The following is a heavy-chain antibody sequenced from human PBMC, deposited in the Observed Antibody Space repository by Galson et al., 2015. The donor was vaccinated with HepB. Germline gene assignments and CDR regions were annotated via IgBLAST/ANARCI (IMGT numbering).Heavy chain of an antibody. V-gene: IGHV3-53*01. Sequence: SLRLSCAASGFPVSGNYMTWVRQAPGKGLEWVSIMYNSGDTYYTDSVKGRFTISRDISENTVYLQMSSLRAEDTALYYCARMYDTSGPMFYWGQGTLVTVSS. J-gene: IGHJ4*02. CDR2: MYNSGDT. D-gene: IGHD3-22*01. CDR1: GFPVSGNY. CDR3: ARMYDTSGPMFY.